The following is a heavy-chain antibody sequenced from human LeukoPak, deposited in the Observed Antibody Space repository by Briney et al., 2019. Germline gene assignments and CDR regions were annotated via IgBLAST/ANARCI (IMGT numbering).Heavy chain of an antibody. CDR1: GYTFTSYD. V-gene: IGHV1-8*03. J-gene: IGHJ4*02. CDR3: ARAGYSYGYAPDY. Sequence: ASVKVSCKASGYTFTSYDINWVRQATGQGLEWMGWMNPNSGNTGYAQKFQGRVTITRNTSISTAYMELSSLRSGDTAVYYCARAGYSYGYAPDYWGQGTLVTVSS. CDR2: MNPNSGNT. D-gene: IGHD5-18*01.